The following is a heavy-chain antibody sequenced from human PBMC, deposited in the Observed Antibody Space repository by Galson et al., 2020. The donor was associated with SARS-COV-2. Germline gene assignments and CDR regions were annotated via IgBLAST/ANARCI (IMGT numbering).Heavy chain of an antibody. CDR3: ATLRVSTGTILHYYYGMDV. J-gene: IGHJ6*02. V-gene: IGHV1-24*01. CDR2: FDPEDGET. CDR1: GYTLTELS. D-gene: IGHD1-7*01. Sequence: ASVKVSCKVSGYTLTELSMHWVRQAPGKGLEWMGGFDPEDGETIYAQKFQGRVTMTEDTSTVTAYMELSSLRSEDTAVYYCATLRVSTGTILHYYYGMDVWGQGTTVTVSS.